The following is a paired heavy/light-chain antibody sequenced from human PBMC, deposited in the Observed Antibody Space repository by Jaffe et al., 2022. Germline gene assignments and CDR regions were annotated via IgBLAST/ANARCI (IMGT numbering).Heavy chain of an antibody. CDR2: IIPVFGTA. V-gene: IGHV1-69*05. D-gene: IGHD3-22*01. J-gene: IGHJ4*02. CDR1: GGTFSRHA. Sequence: QVQLVQSGAEVKKPGSSVKVSCKASGGTFSRHAISWVRQAPGQGLEWMGGIIPVFGTANYAQKFRGRVTITTDESTSTAYMELSSLRSEDTAVYYCARLNFDYDSSGYLGSTWYYFDYWGQGTLVTVSS. CDR3: ARLNFDYDSSGYLGSTWYYFDY.
Light chain of an antibody. Sequence: SYVLTQPPSVSVAPGQTARITCGGNNIGSKSVHWYQQKPGQAPVLVVYDDSDRPSGIPERFSGSNSGNTATLTISRVEAGDEAEYYCQVWDSSSDVVFGGGTKLTVL. V-gene: IGLV3-21*02. CDR2: DDS. CDR3: QVWDSSSDVV. J-gene: IGLJ2*01. CDR1: NIGSKS.